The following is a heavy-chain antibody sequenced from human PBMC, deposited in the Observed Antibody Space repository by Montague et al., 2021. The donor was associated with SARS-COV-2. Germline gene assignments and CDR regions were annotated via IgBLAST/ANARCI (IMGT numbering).Heavy chain of an antibody. CDR2: IYGGGSST. CDR3: AAVIAAAGHLDYYFDY. CDR1: GFTFSSYA. V-gene: IGHV3-23*03. J-gene: IGHJ4*02. D-gene: IGHD6-13*01. Sequence: SLRLSCAASGFTFSSYAMSWVRQAPGKGLEWVSVIYGGGSSTDSADSVKGRFTISRDNSKNTLYLQMNGLRAEDTALYYCAAVIAAAGHLDYYFDYWGQGTLVTVSS.